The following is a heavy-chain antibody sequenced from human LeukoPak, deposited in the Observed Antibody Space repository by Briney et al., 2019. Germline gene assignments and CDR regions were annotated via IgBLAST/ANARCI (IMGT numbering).Heavy chain of an antibody. Sequence: PGGSLRLSCAASGFTLSNYWMSWVRQAPGKGLEWVANIKQDGSETYYVDSVRGRFTFSRDNSKNTLYLQMNSLRAEDTAVYYCARVGYDSSGYFHFFDYWGQGTLVTVSS. J-gene: IGHJ4*02. D-gene: IGHD3-22*01. CDR3: ARVGYDSSGYFHFFDY. V-gene: IGHV3-7*01. CDR2: IKQDGSET. CDR1: GFTLSNYW.